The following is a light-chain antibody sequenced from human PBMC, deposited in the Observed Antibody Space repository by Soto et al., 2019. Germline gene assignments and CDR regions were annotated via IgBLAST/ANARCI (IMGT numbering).Light chain of an antibody. CDR3: QQYKSWSPIT. V-gene: IGKV3-15*01. J-gene: IGKJ5*01. Sequence: EIVMTQSPVTLSVSPGEGATLSCRASQSISSYLAWYQQRPGQAPRLLIYDTSTRATGIPARFSGSGSGTEFTLTISSLQSEDFAVYYCQQYKSWSPITFGQGTRLEIK. CDR2: DTS. CDR1: QSISSY.